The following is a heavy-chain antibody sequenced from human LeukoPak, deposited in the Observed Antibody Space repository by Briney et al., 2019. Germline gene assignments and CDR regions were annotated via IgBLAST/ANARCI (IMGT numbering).Heavy chain of an antibody. D-gene: IGHD6-19*01. CDR2: ISWDGDTT. Sequence: GGSLRLSCAASGFTFDDYAMHWVRQAPGKGLEWVSLISWDGDTTYYADSVKGRFTISRDNSKSSLYLQMDSLRTEDTALYYCAKDLGLLAVADPFDYWGQGTLVTVSS. V-gene: IGHV3-43*01. CDR1: GFTFDDYA. J-gene: IGHJ4*02. CDR3: AKDLGLLAVADPFDY.